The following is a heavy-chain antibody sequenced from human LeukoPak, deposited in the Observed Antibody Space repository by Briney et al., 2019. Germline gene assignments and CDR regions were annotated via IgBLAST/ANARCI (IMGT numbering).Heavy chain of an antibody. Sequence: GGSLRLSCAAYGFPFSDYYMTWIRQAPGKGLEWVSCISTSGRTIYYADSVKGRFTISRENAQISLYLQMNSLRVEDTAVYYCARSVLRYFDDDAFDIWGQGTMVTVSS. CDR2: ISTSGRTI. CDR1: GFPFSDYY. D-gene: IGHD3-9*01. CDR3: ARSVLRYFDDDAFDI. J-gene: IGHJ3*02. V-gene: IGHV3-11*04.